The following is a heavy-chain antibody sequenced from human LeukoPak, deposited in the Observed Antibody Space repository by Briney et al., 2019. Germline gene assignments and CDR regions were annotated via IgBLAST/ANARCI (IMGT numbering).Heavy chain of an antibody. V-gene: IGHV3-30-3*01. J-gene: IGHJ4*02. Sequence: GRSLRLSCAASGFTFSSYAMHWVRQAPGKGLEWVAVISYDGTNKYYADSVKGRFTISRDNSKNTLYLQMNSLRAEDTALYHCAPAGENWGQGTLVTVSS. CDR3: APAGEN. CDR2: ISYDGTNK. D-gene: IGHD3-10*01. CDR1: GFTFSSYA.